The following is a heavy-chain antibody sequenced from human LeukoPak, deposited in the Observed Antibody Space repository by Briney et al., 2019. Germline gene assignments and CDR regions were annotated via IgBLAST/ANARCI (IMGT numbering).Heavy chain of an antibody. CDR3: ARKIVGVYSYDY. D-gene: IGHD1-26*01. Sequence: GASVKVCCKASGYTFTNYGITWVRQAPGQGLEYLGWINTNSGNTYYAQKLQDRVTMTTDTSTSTAYMELRSLRSDDTAVYYCARKIVGVYSYDYWGQGTLVTVSS. CDR2: INTNSGNT. V-gene: IGHV1-18*01. J-gene: IGHJ4*02. CDR1: GYTFTNYG.